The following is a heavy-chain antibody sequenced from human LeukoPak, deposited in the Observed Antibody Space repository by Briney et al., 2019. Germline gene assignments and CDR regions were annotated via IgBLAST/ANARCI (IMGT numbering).Heavy chain of an antibody. CDR1: GGSISSGGYY. CDR2: IYYSGST. J-gene: IGHJ4*02. D-gene: IGHD3-22*01. V-gene: IGHV4-31*03. CDR3: ASPYDSSGYSYTY. Sequence: KPSETLSLTCTVSGGSISSGGYYWSWIRQHPGKGLEWFGHIYYSGSTYYNPSLKSRVTISVDTSKNQFSLKLSSVTAADTAVYYCASPYDSSGYSYTYWGQGTLVTVSS.